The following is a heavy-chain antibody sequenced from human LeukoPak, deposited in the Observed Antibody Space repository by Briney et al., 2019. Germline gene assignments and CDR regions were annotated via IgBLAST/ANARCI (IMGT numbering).Heavy chain of an antibody. CDR3: ARGDYGDYNTYYFDY. V-gene: IGHV3-33*08. CDR1: GFTFSSYA. J-gene: IGHJ4*02. Sequence: GGSLRLSCAASGFTFSSYAMHWVRQAPGKGLEWVAVIWYDGSNKYYADSVKGRFTISRDNSKNTLYLQMNSLRAEDTAVYYCARGDYGDYNTYYFDYWGQGTLVTVSS. CDR2: IWYDGSNK. D-gene: IGHD4-17*01.